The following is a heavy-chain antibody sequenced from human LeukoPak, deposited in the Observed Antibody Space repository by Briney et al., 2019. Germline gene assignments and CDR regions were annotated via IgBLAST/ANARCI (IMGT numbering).Heavy chain of an antibody. D-gene: IGHD6-13*01. CDR3: ASLSTPIAAAGKNWFDP. Sequence: PGRSLRLSCAASGFTFSSYAMHWVRQAPGKGLEWVAVISYDGSNKYYADSVKGRFTISRDNSKNTLYLQMNSLRAEDTAVYYCASLSTPIAAAGKNWFDPWGQGTLVTVSS. J-gene: IGHJ5*02. V-gene: IGHV3-30*04. CDR1: GFTFSSYA. CDR2: ISYDGSNK.